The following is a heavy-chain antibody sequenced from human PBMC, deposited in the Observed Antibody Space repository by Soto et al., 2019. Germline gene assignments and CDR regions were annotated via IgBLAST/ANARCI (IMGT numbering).Heavy chain of an antibody. D-gene: IGHD6-19*01. CDR2: MNANNGNT. Sequence: ASVKVSCKASGYTFTSYDINWVRQATGQGLEWMGWMNANNGNTGYAQKLQGRVTMTTDTSTSTAYMELRSLRSDDTAVYYCARDSEWLVDYWGQGTLVTVSS. CDR3: ARDSEWLVDY. J-gene: IGHJ4*02. CDR1: GYTFTSYD. V-gene: IGHV1-18*01.